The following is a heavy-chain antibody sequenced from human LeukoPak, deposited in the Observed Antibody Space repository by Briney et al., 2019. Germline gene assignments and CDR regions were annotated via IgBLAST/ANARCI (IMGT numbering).Heavy chain of an antibody. J-gene: IGHJ3*02. CDR1: GDSISNYY. CDR3: ATEPRYCSTTSCLDDAFDI. CDR2: IYYSGST. Sequence: SETLSLTCTVSGDSISNYYWSWFRQPPGKGLEWSGYIYYSGSTNYNPSLKSRVTISLDTSKNQFSLKLTSLPATDTAVYYCATEPRYCSTTSCLDDAFDIWGQGTMVTVSS. V-gene: IGHV4-59*08. D-gene: IGHD2-2*01.